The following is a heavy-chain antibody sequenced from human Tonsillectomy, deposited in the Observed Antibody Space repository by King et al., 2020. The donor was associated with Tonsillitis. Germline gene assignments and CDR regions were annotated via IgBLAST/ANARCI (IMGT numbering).Heavy chain of an antibody. CDR2: IYPDDSNT. CDR1: GYSFTSYW. Sequence: VQLVESGAEVKKPGESLKISCTGSGYSFTSYWIGWVRQMPGKGLEWMGIIYPDDSNTRYSPSFQGQVTFSADKSINMAFLQWSSLKASDTAMYYCVYGSGSYYSREYGMDVWGQGTKVTVSS. V-gene: IGHV5-51*01. J-gene: IGHJ6*02. CDR3: VYGSGSYYSREYGMDV. D-gene: IGHD3-10*01.